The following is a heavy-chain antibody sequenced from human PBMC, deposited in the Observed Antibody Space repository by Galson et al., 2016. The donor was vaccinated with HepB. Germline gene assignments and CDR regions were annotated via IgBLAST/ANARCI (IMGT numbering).Heavy chain of an antibody. CDR3: AREDLPYGDSRGAFDI. Sequence: SETLSLTCAVSGDSINSSNWWTWVRQSPGKGLEWIGEIHHSGITNYNPSLKSRVTISSDKSKNQFSLKLTSVTAADTAVYYCAREDLPYGDSRGAFDIWGQGTMVTVSS. CDR1: GDSINSSNW. V-gene: IGHV4-4*02. J-gene: IGHJ3*02. CDR2: IHHSGIT. D-gene: IGHD4-17*01.